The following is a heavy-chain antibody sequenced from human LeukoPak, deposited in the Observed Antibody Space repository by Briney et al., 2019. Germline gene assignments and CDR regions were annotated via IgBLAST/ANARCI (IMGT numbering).Heavy chain of an antibody. D-gene: IGHD6-13*01. CDR3: ARDGTAAGLYFDL. Sequence: GGSLRLSCAASGFTFSSYWMSWVRQAPGKGLEWVASIRQDGSEKTYVDSVKGRFTIARDNTKNFLYLQMSSLTAEDTAVYYCARDGTAAGLYFDLWGQGTLVTVSS. CDR2: IRQDGSEK. J-gene: IGHJ4*01. V-gene: IGHV3-7*01. CDR1: GFTFSSYW.